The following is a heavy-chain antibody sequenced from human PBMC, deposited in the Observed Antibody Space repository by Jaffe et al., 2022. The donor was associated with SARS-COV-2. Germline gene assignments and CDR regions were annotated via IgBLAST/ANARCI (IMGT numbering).Heavy chain of an antibody. CDR3: ARDSGSSGWYGSGYFDY. V-gene: IGHV3-7*03. J-gene: IGHJ4*02. CDR1: GFTFSSYW. D-gene: IGHD6-19*01. CDR2: IKQDGSEK. Sequence: EVQLVESGGGLVQPGGSLRLSCAASGFTFSSYWMSWVRQAPGKGLEWVANIKQDGSEKYYVDSVKGRFTISRDNAKNSLYLQMNSLRAEDTAVYYCARDSGSSGWYGSGYFDYWGQGTLVTVSS.